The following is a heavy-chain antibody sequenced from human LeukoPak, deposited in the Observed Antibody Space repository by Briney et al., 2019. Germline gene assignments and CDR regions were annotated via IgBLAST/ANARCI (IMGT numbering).Heavy chain of an antibody. CDR3: ARGDLTTVTPDS. D-gene: IGHD4-17*01. V-gene: IGHV1-8*03. CDR2: MNPNSGNT. CDR1: GYTFTSYD. Sequence: ASVNPSCKASGYTFTSYDINWVRQATGQGLEWMGWMNPNSGNTGYAQKFQGRVTITRNTSISTAYMELSSLRSEDTAVYYCARGDLTTVTPDSWGQGTLVTVSS. J-gene: IGHJ5*01.